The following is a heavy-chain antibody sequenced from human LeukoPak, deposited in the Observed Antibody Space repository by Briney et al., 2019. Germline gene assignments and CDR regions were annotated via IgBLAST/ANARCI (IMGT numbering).Heavy chain of an antibody. CDR3: SRVSYSSSWYVDY. CDR1: SGSISSYSYY. CDR2: IYYSGTT. J-gene: IGHJ4*02. Sequence: SETLSLTCTVSSGSISSYSYYWGWIHQPPGKGLEWIGSIYYSGTTYYNPSLKSRVTISVDTSKNQFSLKLSSVTAADTAVYYCSRVSYSSSWYVDYWGQGTLVTVSS. D-gene: IGHD6-13*01. V-gene: IGHV4-39*07.